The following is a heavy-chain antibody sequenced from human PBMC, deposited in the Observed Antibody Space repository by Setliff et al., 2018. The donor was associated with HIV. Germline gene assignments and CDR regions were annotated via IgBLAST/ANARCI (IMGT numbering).Heavy chain of an antibody. Sequence: ASVKVSCKASGYTFTNNGINWVRQAPGQGLEWMGWISGDNGNTNAQKLQGRVTMTTDTSTSTAYMELRNLRSDDTAVYYCARVQVGDPYYSYYYMDVWGEGTTVTV. CDR3: ARVQVGDPYYSYYYMDV. J-gene: IGHJ6*03. CDR1: GYTFTNNG. CDR2: ISGDNGNT. D-gene: IGHD2-8*02. V-gene: IGHV1-18*01.